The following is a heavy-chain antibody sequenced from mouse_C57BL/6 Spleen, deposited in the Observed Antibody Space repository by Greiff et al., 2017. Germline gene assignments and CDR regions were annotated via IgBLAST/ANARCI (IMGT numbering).Heavy chain of an antibody. CDR1: GFTFTDYY. CDR3: ARYTHYGNYGWFAY. D-gene: IGHD2-1*01. V-gene: IGHV7-3*01. Sequence: EVHLVESGGGLVQPGGSLSLSCAASGFTFTDYYMSWVRQPPGKALEWLGFIRNKANGYTTEYSASVKGRFTISSDNSQSILYLQMNALRAEDSATYYCARYTHYGNYGWFAYWGQGTLVTVSA. CDR2: IRNKANGYTT. J-gene: IGHJ3*01.